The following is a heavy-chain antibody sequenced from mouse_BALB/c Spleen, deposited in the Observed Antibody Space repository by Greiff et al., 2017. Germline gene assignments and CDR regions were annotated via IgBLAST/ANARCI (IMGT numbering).Heavy chain of an antibody. CDR3: ARWDAITTVDAMDY. D-gene: IGHD1-1*01. CDR1: GYTFTSYW. V-gene: IGHV1S81*02. CDR2: INPSNGRT. J-gene: IGHJ4*01. Sequence: QVQLQQPGAELVKPGASVKLSCKASGYTFTSYWMHWVKQRPGQGLEWIGEINPSNGRTNYNEKFKSKATLTVDKSSSTAYMQLSSLTSEDSAVYYCARWDAITTVDAMDYWGQGTSVTVSS.